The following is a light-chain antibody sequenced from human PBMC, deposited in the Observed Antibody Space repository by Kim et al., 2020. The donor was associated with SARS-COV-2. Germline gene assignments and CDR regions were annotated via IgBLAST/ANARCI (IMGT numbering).Light chain of an antibody. J-gene: IGKJ3*01. CDR1: QSISTW. V-gene: IGKV1-5*03. Sequence: ASVGDRVIITCRASQSISTWLAWYQQKPGKVPELLIYMASNLKSGVPSRFSGSGSGTEFTLTISSLKPEDFATYYCQHYNIYSETFGPGTKVDIK. CDR2: MAS. CDR3: QHYNIYSET.